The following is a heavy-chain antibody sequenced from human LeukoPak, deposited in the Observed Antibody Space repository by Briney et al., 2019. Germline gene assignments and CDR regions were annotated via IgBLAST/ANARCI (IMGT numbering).Heavy chain of an antibody. Sequence: GASVKVSCKASGYTFTSYYMHWVRQAPGQGLEWMGIINPSGGSTSYAQKFQGRVTMTRDRSTSTVYMELSSLRSEDTAVYYCARENNYYDSRYYFDYWGQGTLVTVSS. CDR2: INPSGGST. CDR3: ARENNYYDSRYYFDY. J-gene: IGHJ4*02. D-gene: IGHD3-22*01. V-gene: IGHV1-46*01. CDR1: GYTFTSYY.